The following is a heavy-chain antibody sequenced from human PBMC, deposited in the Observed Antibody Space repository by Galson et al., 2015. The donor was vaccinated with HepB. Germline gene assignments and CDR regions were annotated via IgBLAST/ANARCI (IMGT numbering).Heavy chain of an antibody. V-gene: IGHV3-74*01. CDR2: INSDGSST. CDR1: GFTFSSYW. Sequence: SLRLSCAASGFTFSSYWMHWVRQAPGKGLVWVSRINSDGSSTSYADSVKGRFTISRDNAKNSLHLEMTSLRVEDTAVYYCAREGVRAARDYWGQGTLVTVSS. D-gene: IGHD6-13*01. CDR3: AREGVRAARDY. J-gene: IGHJ4*02.